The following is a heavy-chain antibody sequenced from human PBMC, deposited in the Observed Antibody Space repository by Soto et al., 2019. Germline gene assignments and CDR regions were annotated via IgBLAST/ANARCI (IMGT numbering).Heavy chain of an antibody. Sequence: QVQLVESGGGVVQPGRSLRLSCAASGFTFSDYGMHWVRQTPGKGLEWVAVIWHDGNEKYYADSAKARFTVSRDNSKNTLYLQMNSLRAEDTALYYCAREFGQYGNYRFDPWGQGTLVAVSS. V-gene: IGHV3-33*01. CDR3: AREFGQYGNYRFDP. J-gene: IGHJ5*02. CDR2: IWHDGNEK. D-gene: IGHD3-16*01. CDR1: GFTFSDYG.